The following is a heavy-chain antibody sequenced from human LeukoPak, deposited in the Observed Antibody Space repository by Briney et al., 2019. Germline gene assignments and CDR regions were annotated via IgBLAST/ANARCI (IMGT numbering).Heavy chain of an antibody. D-gene: IGHD6-13*01. V-gene: IGHV4-59*01. Sequence: SETLSLTCTVSGGSISSYYWSWIRQPPWKGLEWIGYIYYSGSTNYNPSLKSRVTISVDTSKNQFSLKLSSVTAADTAVYYCARRKSAAGPFDYWGQGTLVTVSS. CDR1: GGSISSYY. CDR2: IYYSGST. J-gene: IGHJ4*02. CDR3: ARRKSAAGPFDY.